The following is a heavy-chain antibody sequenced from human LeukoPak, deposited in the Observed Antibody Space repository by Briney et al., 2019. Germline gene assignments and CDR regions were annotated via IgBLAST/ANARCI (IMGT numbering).Heavy chain of an antibody. J-gene: IGHJ4*02. V-gene: IGHV3-66*01. CDR3: ARNPVAGIV. Sequence: PGGSLRLSCTASGFTFGDYAMSWVRQAPGKGLEWVSVIYSGGSTYYADSVKGRFTISRDNSKNTLYLQMNSLRAEDTAVYYCARNPVAGIVWGQGTLVTVSS. D-gene: IGHD6-19*01. CDR2: IYSGGST. CDR1: GFTFGDYA.